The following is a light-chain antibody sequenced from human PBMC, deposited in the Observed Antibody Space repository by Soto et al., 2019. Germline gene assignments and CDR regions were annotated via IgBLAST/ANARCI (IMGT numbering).Light chain of an antibody. CDR3: LQHNSYPPYT. J-gene: IGKJ2*01. CDR1: QGVSNY. V-gene: IGKV1D-17*01. CDR2: AAS. Sequence: NIQMTQSPSAMSASVGDRVTITCRARQGVSNYLAWFQQKPGKVPKHLIYAASSLQSGVPSRFSGSGSGTEFTLTISSLQPEDFATDYCLQHNSYPPYTFGQGTKLEI.